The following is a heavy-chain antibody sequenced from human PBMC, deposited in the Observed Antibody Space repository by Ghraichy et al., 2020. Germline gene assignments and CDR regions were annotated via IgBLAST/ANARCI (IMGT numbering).Heavy chain of an antibody. CDR1: GFTFSSYD. D-gene: IGHD6-19*01. CDR3: ARVGSGWLNYGMDV. Sequence: GGSLRLSCVASGFTFSSYDMHWVRQATGKGLEWVSAIGTAGDTYYPGSVKGRFTISRENAKNPLYLQMNSLRAGDTAVYYCARVGSGWLNYGMDVWGQGSSVTVSS. V-gene: IGHV3-13*01. CDR2: IGTAGDT. J-gene: IGHJ6*02.